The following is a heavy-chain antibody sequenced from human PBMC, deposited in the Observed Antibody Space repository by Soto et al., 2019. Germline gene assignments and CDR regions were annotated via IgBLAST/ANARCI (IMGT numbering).Heavy chain of an antibody. Sequence: EVQLLESGGGLVQPGGSLRLSCAASGFTFSSYAMSWVRQAPGKGLEWVSAISGSGGSTYYADSVKGQFTISRDNSKNTLYLQMNSLRAEDTAVYYCAKDEITDYYGSGSYYNSSYWGQGTLVTVSS. J-gene: IGHJ4*02. CDR3: AKDEITDYYGSGSYYNSSY. D-gene: IGHD3-10*01. V-gene: IGHV3-23*01. CDR2: ISGSGGST. CDR1: GFTFSSYA.